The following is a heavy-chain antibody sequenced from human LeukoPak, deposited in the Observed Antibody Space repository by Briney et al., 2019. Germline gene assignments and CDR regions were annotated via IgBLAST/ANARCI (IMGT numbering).Heavy chain of an antibody. J-gene: IGHJ4*02. CDR1: GYTFISYG. CDR3: VGDQGITITKDFDY. Sequence: ASVKVSCKASGYTFISYGISWVRQAPGQGLEWMGWISAYNGNTNYAQKVQGRVTMTTDTSTSTAYMELRSLRSDDTAVYYCVGDQGITITKDFDYWGQGTLVTVSP. D-gene: IGHD1-20*01. V-gene: IGHV1-18*01. CDR2: ISAYNGNT.